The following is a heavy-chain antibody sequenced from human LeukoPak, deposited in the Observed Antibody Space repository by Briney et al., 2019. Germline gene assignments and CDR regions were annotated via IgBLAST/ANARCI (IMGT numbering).Heavy chain of an antibody. CDR2: IYTSGST. CDR3: AREAAAGTFYFDY. Sequence: PSETLSLTCIVSGDSISNYYWSWIRQPAGKGLDWIGRIYTSGSTNYNPSLKSRVTMSVDTSKNQCSLKLSSVTAAYTAVYYCAREAAAGTFYFDYWGQGTLVTVSS. CDR1: GDSISNYY. D-gene: IGHD6-13*01. V-gene: IGHV4-4*07. J-gene: IGHJ4*02.